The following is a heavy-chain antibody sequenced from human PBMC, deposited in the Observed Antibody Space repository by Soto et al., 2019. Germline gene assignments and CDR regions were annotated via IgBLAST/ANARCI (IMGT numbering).Heavy chain of an antibody. CDR2: INHSGST. CDR1: GGSFSGYY. J-gene: IGHJ4*02. D-gene: IGHD4-17*01. CDR3: AREAPTTVTTRGFVDY. Sequence: SETLSLTCAVYGGSFSGYYWSWIRQPPGKGLEWIGEINHSGSTNYNPSLKSRVTISVDTSKNQFSLKLSSVTAADTAVYYCAREAPTTVTTRGFVDYWGQGTLVTVS. V-gene: IGHV4-34*01.